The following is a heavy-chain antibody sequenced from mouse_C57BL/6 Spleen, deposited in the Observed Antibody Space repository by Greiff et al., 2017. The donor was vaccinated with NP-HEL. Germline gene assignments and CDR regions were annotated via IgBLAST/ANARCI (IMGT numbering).Heavy chain of an antibody. CDR1: GYTFTSYW. CDR3: ARWIPYYGSSLYYFDY. J-gene: IGHJ2*01. Sequence: QVQLQQPGAELVKPGASVKLSCKASGYTFTSYWMQWVKQRPGQGLEWIGEIDPSDSYTNSNQKFQGKATLTVDKSSRTAYMQLSSLTSEDSAVYYCARWIPYYGSSLYYFDYWGQGITLTVSS. D-gene: IGHD1-1*01. CDR2: IDPSDSYT. V-gene: IGHV1-50*01.